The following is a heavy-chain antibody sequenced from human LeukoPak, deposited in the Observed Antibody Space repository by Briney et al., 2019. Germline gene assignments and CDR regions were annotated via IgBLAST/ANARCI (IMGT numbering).Heavy chain of an antibody. CDR1: GFTFSDHY. D-gene: IGHD3-3*01. Sequence: PGGSLRLSCAASGFTFSDHYMDWVRQAPGKGLEWVAIISNDGSRKYYAHSVEGRFTIFRDNSKNTLYLQMDSLRAEDTAVYYCARDRAWNYFDYWGQGTLVTVSS. J-gene: IGHJ4*02. CDR2: ISNDGSRK. CDR3: ARDRAWNYFDY. V-gene: IGHV3-30*03.